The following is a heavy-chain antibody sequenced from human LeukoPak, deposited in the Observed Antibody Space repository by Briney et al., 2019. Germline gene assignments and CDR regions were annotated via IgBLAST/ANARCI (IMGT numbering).Heavy chain of an antibody. Sequence: ASVKVSCKASGYTFTSYDINWVRQATGQGLEWMGWMNPNSGNTGYAQKFQGRVTMTRNTSISTAYMELSSLRSEDTAVYYCARDSSGYYNFDYWGQGTLVTVSS. D-gene: IGHD3-22*01. V-gene: IGHV1-8*01. J-gene: IGHJ4*02. CDR1: GYTFTSYD. CDR3: ARDSSGYYNFDY. CDR2: MNPNSGNT.